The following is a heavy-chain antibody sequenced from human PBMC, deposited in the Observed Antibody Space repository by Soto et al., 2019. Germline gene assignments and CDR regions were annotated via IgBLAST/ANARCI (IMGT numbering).Heavy chain of an antibody. CDR3: AKAHVRDSSGSYYGY. J-gene: IGHJ4*02. CDR2: ISYDGSNK. Sequence: QVQLVESGGGVVQPGRSLRLSCAASGFTFSSYGMHWVRQAPGKGLEWVAVISYDGSNKYYADSVKGRFTISRDNYKNTLYLQMNSLRAEDTAVYYCAKAHVRDSSGSYYGYWGQGTLVTVSS. D-gene: IGHD1-26*01. V-gene: IGHV3-30*18. CDR1: GFTFSSYG.